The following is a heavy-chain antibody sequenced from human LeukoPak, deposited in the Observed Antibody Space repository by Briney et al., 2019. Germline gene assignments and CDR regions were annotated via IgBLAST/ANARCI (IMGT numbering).Heavy chain of an antibody. J-gene: IGHJ6*03. CDR3: ARDRGPYSSSYYYYYYMDV. V-gene: IGHV1-2*02. D-gene: IGHD6-6*01. Sequence: ASVKVSCKASGYTFTGYYMHWVRQAPGQGLEWMGWINPNSGGTNYAQKFQGRVTMTRDTSISTAYMELSRLRSDDTAVYYCARDRGPYSSSYYYYYYMDVWGKGTTVTVSS. CDR1: GYTFTGYY. CDR2: INPNSGGT.